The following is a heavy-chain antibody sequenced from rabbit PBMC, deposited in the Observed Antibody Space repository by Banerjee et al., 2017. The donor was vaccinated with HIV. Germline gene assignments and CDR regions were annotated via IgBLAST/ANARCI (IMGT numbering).Heavy chain of an antibody. V-gene: IGHV1S45*01. CDR1: GFSFSSNYW. CDR2: MDTGSSAST. D-gene: IGHD2-1*01. Sequence: QEQLEESGGDLVKPEGSLTLTCTASGFSFSSNYWICWVRQAPGKGLEWIGCMDTGSSASTYYASWAKGRFTISKTSSTTVTLQTTSLTVADTATYLCARDRGGNGAVYFDLWGPGTLVSVS. CDR3: ARDRGGNGAVYFDL. J-gene: IGHJ4*01.